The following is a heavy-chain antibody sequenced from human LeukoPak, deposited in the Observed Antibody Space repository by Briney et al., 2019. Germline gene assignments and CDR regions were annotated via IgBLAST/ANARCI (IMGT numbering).Heavy chain of an antibody. CDR2: ISRGGITI. J-gene: IGHJ4*02. D-gene: IGHD6-13*01. V-gene: IGHV3-48*03. CDR3: ARVGVLSSSWLLY. CDR1: GFNFDDYN. Sequence: GGSLRLSCTASGFNFDDYNKSWFRQAPGKGLEGVSSISRGGITIYYADSVKGRFTISRENDKNSLSLQMNTLRAEDTAVYYCARVGVLSSSWLLYWGQGTLVTVSS.